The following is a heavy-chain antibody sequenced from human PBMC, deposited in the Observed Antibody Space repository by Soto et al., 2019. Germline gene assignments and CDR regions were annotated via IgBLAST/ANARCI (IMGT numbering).Heavy chain of an antibody. CDR2: INWNGDST. V-gene: IGHV3-20*04. CDR1: GFTFDDYG. Sequence: EVPLVESGGGVVRPGGSLRLSCAASGFTFDDYGMSWVRQAPGKGLEWVSGINWNGDSTGYADSVKGRFTISRDNAKNSLYLQMNSLRAEDTALYYCARLYSSAWYGPGRYWGQGTLVTVSS. D-gene: IGHD6-19*01. CDR3: ARLYSSAWYGPGRY. J-gene: IGHJ4*02.